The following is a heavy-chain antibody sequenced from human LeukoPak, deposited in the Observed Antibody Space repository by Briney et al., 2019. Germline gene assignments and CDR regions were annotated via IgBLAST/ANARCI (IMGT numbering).Heavy chain of an antibody. Sequence: ASVKLSCKASGYTFTSYAMHWVRQAPGQRLEWMGWINAGNGNTKYSQKFQGRVTITRDTSASTAYMELSSLRSEDTAVYYCARVFMAAAGYGSFDYWGQGTLVTVSS. CDR2: INAGNGNT. J-gene: IGHJ4*02. CDR1: GYTFTSYA. V-gene: IGHV1-3*01. CDR3: ARVFMAAAGYGSFDY. D-gene: IGHD6-13*01.